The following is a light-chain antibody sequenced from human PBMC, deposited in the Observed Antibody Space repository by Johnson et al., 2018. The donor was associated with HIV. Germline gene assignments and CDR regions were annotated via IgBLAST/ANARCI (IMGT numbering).Light chain of an antibody. CDR1: SSNIGNNY. CDR3: GTWDSSLSAGYF. V-gene: IGLV1-51*02. Sequence: QSVLTQPPSVSAAPGQKVTISCSGSSSNIGNNYVSWYQQLPGTAPKLLIYENNKRPSGIPDRFSGSKSGTSATLGITGLQTVDEADYYCGTWDSSLSAGYFFGTGTKVTVL. CDR2: ENN. J-gene: IGLJ1*01.